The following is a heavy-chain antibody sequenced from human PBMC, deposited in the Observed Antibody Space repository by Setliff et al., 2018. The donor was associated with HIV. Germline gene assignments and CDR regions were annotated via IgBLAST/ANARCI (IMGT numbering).Heavy chain of an antibody. J-gene: IGHJ4*02. V-gene: IGHV4-34*01. Sequence: KASETLSLTCVVYCGSFGGYYWSWIRQPPGKGLEWIGEINHHKHTNHNPSLKSRVTMSVDTSKNQFSLKLSSVTAADTAVYFCAREGDGIDFWGQGTLVTVSS. CDR2: INHHKHT. D-gene: IGHD2-21*02. CDR3: AREGDGIDF. CDR1: CGSFGGYY.